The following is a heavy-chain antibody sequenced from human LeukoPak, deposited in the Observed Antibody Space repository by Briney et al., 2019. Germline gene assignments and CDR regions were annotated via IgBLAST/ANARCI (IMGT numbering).Heavy chain of an antibody. CDR3: AKSGGSGLIDY. CDR2: INHSGST. D-gene: IGHD6-25*01. Sequence: SETLSLTCAVYGGSFSGYYWSWIRQPPGKGLEWIGEINHSGSTNYNPSLKSRVTISIDTSKNQFSLRLNSVTAADTAMYYCAKSGGSGLIDYWGQGTLVTVSS. V-gene: IGHV4-34*01. CDR1: GGSFSGYY. J-gene: IGHJ4*02.